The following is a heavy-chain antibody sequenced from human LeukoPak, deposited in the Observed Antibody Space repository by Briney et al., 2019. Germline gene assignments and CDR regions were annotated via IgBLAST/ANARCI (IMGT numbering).Heavy chain of an antibody. Sequence: PGGSLRLSCAASGFTFDDYAMHWVRQAPGKGLDWVSLISWEGQTTYYADSVRGRFSISRDNNKNSLFLEMNSLTTDDTGLYYCTRDTDFGSPTNYFDHWGQGTLVSVSS. CDR3: TRDTDFGSPTNYFDH. CDR2: ISWEGQTT. V-gene: IGHV3-43*01. J-gene: IGHJ4*02. CDR1: GFTFDDYA. D-gene: IGHD3-10*01.